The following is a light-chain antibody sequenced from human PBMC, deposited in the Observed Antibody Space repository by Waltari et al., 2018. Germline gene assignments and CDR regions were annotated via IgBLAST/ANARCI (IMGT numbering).Light chain of an antibody. V-gene: IGKV1-39*01. CDR1: ESIGYY. CDR3: QQAYNTPSIT. J-gene: IGKJ5*01. Sequence: DIQMTQSPSSLSASVGDRVPITCRASESIGYYLNWYQQRPGQTPDLLIYSASSLQDGVPSRFTGSGSGTVFTLTISSLQPEDSATYYCQQAYNTPSITFGQGTRLEIK. CDR2: SAS.